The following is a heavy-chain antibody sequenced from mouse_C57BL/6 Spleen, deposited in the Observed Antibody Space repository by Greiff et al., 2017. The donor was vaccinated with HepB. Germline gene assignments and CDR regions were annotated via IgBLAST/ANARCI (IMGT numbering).Heavy chain of an antibody. Sequence: EVKLEESGGGLVQPKGSLKLSCAASGFSFNTYAMNWVRQAPGKGLEWVARIRSKSNNYATYYADSVKDRFTISRDDSESMLYLQMNNLKTEDTAMYYCVRSKDYFDYWGQGTTLTVSS. J-gene: IGHJ2*01. CDR2: IRSKSNNYAT. CDR3: VRSKDYFDY. V-gene: IGHV10-1*01. CDR1: GFSFNTYA.